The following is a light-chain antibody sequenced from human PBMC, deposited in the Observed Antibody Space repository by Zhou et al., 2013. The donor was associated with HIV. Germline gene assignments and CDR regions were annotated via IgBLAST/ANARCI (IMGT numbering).Light chain of an antibody. J-gene: IGKJ4*01. Sequence: DIQMTQSPSTLSASVGDRVTITCRASQSISSWLAWYQQKPGKAPKLLIYKASTLESGVPSRFSGSGSGTEFTLTISSLQPDDFATYYCQQLNSYPLTFGGGTKVEIE. V-gene: IGKV1-5*03. CDR2: KAS. CDR1: QSISSW. CDR3: QQLNSYPLT.